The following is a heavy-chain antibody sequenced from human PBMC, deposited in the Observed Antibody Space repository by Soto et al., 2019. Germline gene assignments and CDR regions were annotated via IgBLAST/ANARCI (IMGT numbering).Heavy chain of an antibody. D-gene: IGHD3-3*01. Sequence: SLTCTVSSGSMSGYYWNWIRQPPGKGLEWIGYIYYSGSTNYNPSLKSRVTISVDTSKNQFSLKLSSVTAADTAVYYCARAGDYDFWSGYSNDAFDIWGQGTMVTVSS. J-gene: IGHJ3*02. CDR2: IYYSGST. CDR3: ARAGDYDFWSGYSNDAFDI. CDR1: SGSMSGYY. V-gene: IGHV4-59*01.